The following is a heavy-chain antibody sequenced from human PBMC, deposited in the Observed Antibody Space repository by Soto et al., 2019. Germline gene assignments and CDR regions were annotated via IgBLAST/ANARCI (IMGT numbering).Heavy chain of an antibody. J-gene: IGHJ4*02. CDR2: IDPSDSAT. CDR1: GYSFAGYW. V-gene: IGHV5-10-1*01. D-gene: IGHD2-21*01. CDR3: ARSKHRDLPPN. Sequence: GESLKISCKGSGYSFAGYWITWVRQRPGKGLEWLGRIDPSDSATNYSPSFRGHVTISGDRSISTVYLQWSSLQASDTAVYYCARSKHRDLPPNWGQGTLVTVSS.